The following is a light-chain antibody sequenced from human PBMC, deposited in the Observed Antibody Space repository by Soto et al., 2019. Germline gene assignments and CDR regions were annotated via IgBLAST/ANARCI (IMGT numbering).Light chain of an antibody. CDR3: SSYPKTSPAYV. Sequence: QSVLTQPASVSGSPGQSITISCTGSSSDIGTYNLVSWYQQQPGKAPRLVIYEVSGRPSGVSVRFSGSKSGNTASLTISGLQFDDEGDYYCSSYPKTSPAYVFGPGTKLTVL. CDR1: SSDIGTYNL. V-gene: IGLV2-14*01. J-gene: IGLJ1*01. CDR2: EVS.